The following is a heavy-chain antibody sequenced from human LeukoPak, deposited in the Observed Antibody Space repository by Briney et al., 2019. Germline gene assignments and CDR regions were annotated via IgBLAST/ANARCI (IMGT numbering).Heavy chain of an antibody. V-gene: IGHV3-20*04. Sequence: GSLRLSCAASGFTFDDYTMHWVRQAPGKGLEWVSLINWNGGSTGYADSVKGRFTISRDNAKNSLYLQMNSLRAEDTALYYCARSYYDSSGYLDYWGQGTLVTVSS. CDR3: ARSYYDSSGYLDY. D-gene: IGHD3-22*01. CDR2: INWNGGST. CDR1: GFTFDDYT. J-gene: IGHJ4*02.